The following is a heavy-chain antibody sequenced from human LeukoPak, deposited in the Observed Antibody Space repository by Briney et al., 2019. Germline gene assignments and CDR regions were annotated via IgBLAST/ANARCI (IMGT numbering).Heavy chain of an antibody. Sequence: PGGSLRLSCAASGFTFSSYAMSWVRQAPGKGLEWVSAISGSGGSSYSADSVKGRFTISRDNSKKTLYMQMNSLRAEDTAVYYCTKHRGGWIDAFDIWGQGTMVTVSS. CDR3: TKHRGGWIDAFDI. J-gene: IGHJ3*02. CDR2: ISGSGGSS. CDR1: GFTFSSYA. D-gene: IGHD5-12*01. V-gene: IGHV3-23*01.